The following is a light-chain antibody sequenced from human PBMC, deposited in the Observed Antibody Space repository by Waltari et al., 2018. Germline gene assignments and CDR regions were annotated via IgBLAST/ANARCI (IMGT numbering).Light chain of an antibody. CDR3: NSYTSSTNVV. CDR1: SGDVGAHKY. J-gene: IGLJ2*01. Sequence: QSVLTQSASVSGSPGPSIPISCTGTSGDVGAHKYVSWYQQHPGKAPQLIIYDVSKRPSGVSNRISASKSGNTASLTISGLQAEDEAHYYCNSYTSSTNVVFGGGTKLTVL. CDR2: DVS. V-gene: IGLV2-14*03.